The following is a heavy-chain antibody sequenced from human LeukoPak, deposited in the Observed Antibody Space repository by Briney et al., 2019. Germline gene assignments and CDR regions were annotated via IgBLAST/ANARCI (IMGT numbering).Heavy chain of an antibody. CDR2: IIPIFGTA. V-gene: IGHV1-69*05. Sequence: SVKVSCKASGGTFSSYASSWVRQAPGQGLEWMGGIIPIFGTANYAQKFQGRVTITTDESTSTAYMELSSLRSEDTAVYYCARGDSEYSSSSSYSYWGQGTLVTVSS. J-gene: IGHJ4*02. CDR1: GGTFSSYA. D-gene: IGHD6-6*01. CDR3: ARGDSEYSSSSSYSY.